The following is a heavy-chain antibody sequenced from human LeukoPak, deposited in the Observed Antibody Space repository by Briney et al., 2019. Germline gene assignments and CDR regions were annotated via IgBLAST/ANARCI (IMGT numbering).Heavy chain of an antibody. CDR1: GFTFSSYT. D-gene: IGHD3-9*01. CDR3: ARDGPYYDVLTGYPPFDY. Sequence: GGSLRLSCAASGFTFSSYTMHWVRQAPGKGLEWVAIISYDENNKYYADSVKGRFTISRDNSKNTLYLQTNSLRAEDTAVYYCARDGPYYDVLTGYPPFDYWGQGTLVTVSS. CDR2: ISYDENNK. J-gene: IGHJ4*02. V-gene: IGHV3-30-3*01.